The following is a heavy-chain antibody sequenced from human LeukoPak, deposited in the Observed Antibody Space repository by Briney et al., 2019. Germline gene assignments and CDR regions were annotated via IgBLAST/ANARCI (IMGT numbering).Heavy chain of an antibody. CDR2: INSGGSST. J-gene: IGHJ5*02. CDR1: GFTSSTFW. D-gene: IGHD2/OR15-2a*01. Sequence: PGRSLRLSCATSGFTSSTFWMHWVRQAPGKGLVWVSRINSGGSSTSYADSVKGRFTISRDNAKNTLYLQMNSLRAEDAAVYYCARGPSSTNFYVGDHWGQGTLVTVSS. CDR3: ARGPSSTNFYVGDH. V-gene: IGHV3-74*01.